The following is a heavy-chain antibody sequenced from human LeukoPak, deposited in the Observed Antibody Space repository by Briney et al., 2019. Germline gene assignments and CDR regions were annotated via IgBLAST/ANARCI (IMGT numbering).Heavy chain of an antibody. D-gene: IGHD4-17*01. CDR2: IYYSGST. V-gene: IGHV4-61*01. J-gene: IGHJ4*02. CDR3: ARDDYGDYFDY. Sequence: SETLSLTCTVSDGSISSSSYYWSWIRQPPGKGLEWIGYIYYSGSTNYNPSLKSRVTISVDTSKNQFSLKLSSVTAADTAVYYCARDDYGDYFDYWGQGTLVTVSS. CDR1: DGSISSSSYY.